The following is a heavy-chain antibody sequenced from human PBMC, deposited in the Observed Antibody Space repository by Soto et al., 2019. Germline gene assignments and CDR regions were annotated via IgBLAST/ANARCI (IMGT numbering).Heavy chain of an antibody. CDR1: GGSFGDNY. V-gene: IGHV4-34*01. J-gene: IGHJ3*02. CDR2: INHSGTT. Sequence: QVQLQQWGARLLKPSETLSLSCAVSGGSFGDNYWSWILQPPGMGLEWIGEINHSGTTNQNPSLIRRVTISVDASRSQLCLKLTFLAAADQAVYYCERVLLAEYCDFTDAFDIWGQGTMVPVSS. CDR3: ERVLLAEYCDFTDAFDI. D-gene: IGHD4-17*01.